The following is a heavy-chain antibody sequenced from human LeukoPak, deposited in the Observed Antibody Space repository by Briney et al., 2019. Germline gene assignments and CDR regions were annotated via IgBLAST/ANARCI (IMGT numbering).Heavy chain of an antibody. V-gene: IGHV3-64D*09. CDR2: ISSSGGST. D-gene: IGHD1-26*01. J-gene: IGHJ4*02. CDR1: GFTFNSYA. CDR3: VKERSGGFFDY. Sequence: GGSLRLSCSASGFTFNSYAMHWVRQAPGKGLEYVSAISSSGGSTYYADLVKGRFTISRDNSKNTLYLQMGSLRPEDTAVYFCVKERSGGFFDYWGQGTLVTVSS.